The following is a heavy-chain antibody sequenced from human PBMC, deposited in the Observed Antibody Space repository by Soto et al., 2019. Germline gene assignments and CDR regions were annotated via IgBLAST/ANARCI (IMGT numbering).Heavy chain of an antibody. V-gene: IGHV3-23*01. J-gene: IGHJ4*02. CDR1: GFTFSSYA. CDR3: VKVARPVTMIIVVSCSFDY. Sequence: GESLKISCAASGFTFSSYAMSWVRQAPGKGLEWVSASSGSGGSTYYADSVKGRFTISRDNSKNTLYLQMNSLRAEDTAVYYCVKVARPVTMIIVVSCSFDYWGQGTLVTVSS. CDR2: SSGSGGST. D-gene: IGHD3-22*01.